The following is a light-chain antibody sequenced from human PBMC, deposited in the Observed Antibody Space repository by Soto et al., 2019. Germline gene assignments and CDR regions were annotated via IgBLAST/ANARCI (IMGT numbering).Light chain of an antibody. V-gene: IGKV3-11*01. CDR3: QQRITWPLT. CDR1: QSVSTY. CDR2: DAS. J-gene: IGKJ4*01. Sequence: EIVLTQSPGTLSLSPGERATLSCRASQSVSTYLAWYQQKPGQAPRLLIYDASNRATGIPARFSGSGSGTDFTLTISSLEPEDFAFYYCQQRITWPLTFGGGTKVEIK.